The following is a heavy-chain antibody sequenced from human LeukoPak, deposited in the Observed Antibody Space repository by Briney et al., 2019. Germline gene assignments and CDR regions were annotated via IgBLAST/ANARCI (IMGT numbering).Heavy chain of an antibody. CDR3: ARVTPAGAWLGYFDY. CDR1: GYSISSGYY. J-gene: IGHJ4*02. D-gene: IGHD6-19*01. V-gene: IGHV4-38-2*02. Sequence: SETLSLTCTVSGYSISSGYYWGWIRQPPGKGLEWIGSIYHSGSTYYNPSLKSRVTISVDTSKNQFSLKLSSVTAADTAVYYCARVTPAGAWLGYFDYWGQGTLVTVSS. CDR2: IYHSGST.